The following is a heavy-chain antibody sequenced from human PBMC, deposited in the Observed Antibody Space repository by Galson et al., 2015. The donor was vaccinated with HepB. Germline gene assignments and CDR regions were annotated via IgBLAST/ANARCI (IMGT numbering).Heavy chain of an antibody. V-gene: IGHV1-2*02. CDR3: VRGGGIVVVAARD. D-gene: IGHD2-2*01. Sequence: SVTVSCKASGYTFTDYYIHWVRQAPGQGLEWMGWINPNSGGTNFAQKFQGRVTVTRETSISTACMDLSRLRSDDTAVYYCVRGGGIVVVAARDWGQGTLVTVSS. CDR1: GYTFTDYY. J-gene: IGHJ4*02. CDR2: INPNSGGT.